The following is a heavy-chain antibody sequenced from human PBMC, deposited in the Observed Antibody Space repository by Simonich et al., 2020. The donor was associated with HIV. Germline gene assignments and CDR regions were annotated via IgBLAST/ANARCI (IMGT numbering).Heavy chain of an antibody. Sequence: QVQLVQSGAEVKKPGASVKVSCKATGYTFTGYHIHWVRQAPGKGLEWRGWINPKSGGTNYAQKFQGRVTMTSDTSISTAYMELSSLTSDDTAVYYCARTLTSDGGNYRGQGTLVTVSS. V-gene: IGHV1-2*02. CDR3: ARTLTSDGGNY. CDR2: INPKSGGT. D-gene: IGHD6-6*01. J-gene: IGHJ4*02. CDR1: GYTFTGYH.